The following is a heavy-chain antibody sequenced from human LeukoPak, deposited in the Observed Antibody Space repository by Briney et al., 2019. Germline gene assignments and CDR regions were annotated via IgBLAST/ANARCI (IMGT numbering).Heavy chain of an antibody. D-gene: IGHD4-17*01. V-gene: IGHV3-21*01. J-gene: IGHJ6*03. CDR2: ISSSSSYI. CDR1: GFTFSSYS. CDR3: AREGDTVTTEPFYYYYMDV. Sequence: GGSLRLSCAASGFTFSSYSMNWVRQAPGKGLEWVSSISSSSSYIYYADSVKGRFTISRDNAKNSLYLQMNSLRAEDTAVYYCAREGDTVTTEPFYYYYMDVWGKGTTVTVSS.